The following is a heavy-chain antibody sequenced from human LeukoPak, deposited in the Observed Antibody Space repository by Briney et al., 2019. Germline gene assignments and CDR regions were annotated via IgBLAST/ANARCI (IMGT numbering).Heavy chain of an antibody. J-gene: IGHJ4*02. CDR3: AKDLRITMVRGVTTYFDY. CDR1: GFTVSSNY. Sequence: GGSLRLSCAASGFTVSSNYMSWVRQAPGKGLEWVSVIYSGGSTYYADSVKGRFTISRDNSKNTLYLQMNSLRAEDTAVYYCAKDLRITMVRGVTTYFDYWGQGTLVTVSS. CDR2: IYSGGST. V-gene: IGHV3-53*01. D-gene: IGHD3-10*01.